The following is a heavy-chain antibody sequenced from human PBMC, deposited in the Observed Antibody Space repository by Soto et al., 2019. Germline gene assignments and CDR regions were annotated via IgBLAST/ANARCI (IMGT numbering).Heavy chain of an antibody. V-gene: IGHV4-39*07. CDR1: GGSISSSSYY. CDR2: IYYSGST. CDR3: ARGGRFGIYGMDV. J-gene: IGHJ6*02. Sequence: WETLSLTCTVSGGSISSSSYYWGWIRQPPGKGLEWIGSIYYSGSTYYNPSLKSRVTISVDTSKNQFSLKLSSVTAADTAVYYCARGGRFGIYGMDVWGQGTTVTVSS. D-gene: IGHD3-10*01.